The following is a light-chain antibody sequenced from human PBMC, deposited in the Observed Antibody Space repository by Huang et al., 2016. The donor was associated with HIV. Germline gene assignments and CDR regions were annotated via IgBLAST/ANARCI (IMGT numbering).Light chain of an antibody. CDR3: QQTSSVPLT. V-gene: IGKV1-39*01. J-gene: IGKJ4*01. Sequence: DIQMTQSPSSLSASVGDRSTITCRASQMSSTFLNWYQQQPGKAPKLLIYGASNLQSGVSSRFSGTGSGTHFTLTVTGLQPDDFATYFCQQTSSVPLTFGGGTRVE. CDR2: GAS. CDR1: QMSSTF.